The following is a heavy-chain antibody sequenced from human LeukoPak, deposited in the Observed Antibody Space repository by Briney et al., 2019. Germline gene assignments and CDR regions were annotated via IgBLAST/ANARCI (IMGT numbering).Heavy chain of an antibody. V-gene: IGHV4-30-2*01. Sequence: SETLSLTCAVSGGSISSGGYSWSWIRQPPGKGLEWIGYIYHSGSTYYNPSLKSRVTISVDRSKNQFSLKLSSVTAADTAVYYCAREVLDSSGYYSSWYFGLWGRGTLVTVSS. CDR2: IYHSGST. J-gene: IGHJ2*01. D-gene: IGHD3-22*01. CDR3: AREVLDSSGYYSSWYFGL. CDR1: GGSISSGGYS.